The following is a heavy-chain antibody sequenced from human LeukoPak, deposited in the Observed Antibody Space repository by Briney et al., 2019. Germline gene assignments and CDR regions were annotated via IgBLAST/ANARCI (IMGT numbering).Heavy chain of an antibody. CDR3: AREEYRDWYFDL. V-gene: IGHV3-21*04. CDR2: ISSSSSYI. Sequence: GGSLRLSCAASGFTFSSYSMNWVRQAPGKGLEWVSSISSSSSYIYYADSVKGRFTISRDNSKNTLYLQLNSLRAEDTAVYYCAREEYRDWYFDLWGRGTLVTVSS. CDR1: GFTFSSYS. J-gene: IGHJ2*01. D-gene: IGHD1-1*01.